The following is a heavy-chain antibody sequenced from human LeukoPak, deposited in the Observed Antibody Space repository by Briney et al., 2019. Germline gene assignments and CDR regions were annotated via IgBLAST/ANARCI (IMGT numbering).Heavy chain of an antibody. CDR3: ARGRPDFTGSWWVH. CDR1: GGTFSSYA. CDR2: INPHSGST. Sequence: ASVKVSCKASGGTFSSYAISWVRQAPGQGLEWMGIINPHSGSTTYAQSFQGRVTMTRDTSTSTVYLELSGLRSEDTAIYYCARGRPDFTGSWWVHWGQGTLVTVPS. J-gene: IGHJ4*02. V-gene: IGHV1-46*01. D-gene: IGHD6-13*01.